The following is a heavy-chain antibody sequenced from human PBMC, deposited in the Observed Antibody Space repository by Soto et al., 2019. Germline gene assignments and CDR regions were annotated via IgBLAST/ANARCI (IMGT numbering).Heavy chain of an antibody. D-gene: IGHD3-16*01. CDR1: GFTFSSYG. Sequence: QVQLVESGGGVVQPGRSLRLSCAASGFTFSSYGMHWVRQAPGKGLEWVAVISHDGSNKYYGDSVKGRFTISRDNSKNSLYLQMDGLRAEDTAVYYCASRGFTGQFDDWGQGTRVIVSS. V-gene: IGHV3-30*03. CDR2: ISHDGSNK. J-gene: IGHJ4*02. CDR3: ASRGFTGQFDD.